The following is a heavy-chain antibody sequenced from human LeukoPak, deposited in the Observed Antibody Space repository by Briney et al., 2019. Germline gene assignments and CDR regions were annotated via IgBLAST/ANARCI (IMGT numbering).Heavy chain of an antibody. J-gene: IGHJ6*03. CDR3: AKEYRDSSSWYYYYYMDV. CDR1: GFTFDDYA. V-gene: IGHV3-43*02. Sequence: PGGSLRLSCAASGFTFDDYAMHWVRQAPGKGLEWVSLISGDGGSTYYADSVKGRFTISRDNSKNFLYLQMNSLRTEDTALYYCAKEYRDSSSWYYYYYMDVWGKGTTVTVSS. D-gene: IGHD6-13*01. CDR2: ISGDGGST.